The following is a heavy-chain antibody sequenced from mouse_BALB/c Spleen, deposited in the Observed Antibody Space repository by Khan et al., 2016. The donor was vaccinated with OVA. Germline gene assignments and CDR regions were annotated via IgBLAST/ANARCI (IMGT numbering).Heavy chain of an antibody. CDR1: GYTFADSG. CDR2: ISTYYGNI. CDR3: TRDGISEFAY. Sequence: QVQLQQSGPEPVRPGASVKLSCKGSGYTFADSGMHCVRQSLAKSLEWIGVISTYYGNIKYNQKFEGRATMTVDKSSSTAYMELARLTYEDSAVYVCTRDGISEFAYWGQGTLVTVSA. D-gene: IGHD2-3*01. V-gene: IGHV1S137*01. J-gene: IGHJ3*01.